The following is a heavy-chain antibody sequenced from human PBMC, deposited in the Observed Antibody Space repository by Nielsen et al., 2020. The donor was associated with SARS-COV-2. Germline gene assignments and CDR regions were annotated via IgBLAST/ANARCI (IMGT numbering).Heavy chain of an antibody. D-gene: IGHD6-19*01. CDR1: GFTVSNAY. CDR2: IYSAGNT. Sequence: GESLKISCAASGFTVSNAYMNWVRQAPGKGLEEVSVIYSAGNTDYADSVKGRFTISRDNAKNSLYLQMNSLRAEDTAVYYCAKAGAVAGNWFDPWGQGTLVTVSS. V-gene: IGHV3-66*02. CDR3: AKAGAVAGNWFDP. J-gene: IGHJ5*02.